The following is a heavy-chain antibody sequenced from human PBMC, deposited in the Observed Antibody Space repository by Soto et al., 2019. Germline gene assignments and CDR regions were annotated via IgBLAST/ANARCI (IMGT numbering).Heavy chain of an antibody. CDR3: AKGSNYGDHEYFQH. V-gene: IGHV3-64*01. J-gene: IGHJ1*01. D-gene: IGHD4-17*01. CDR2: ISSNGGST. CDR1: GFTFSSYA. Sequence: GGSLRLSCAASGFTFSSYAMHWVRQAPGKGLEYVSAISSNGGSTYYANSVKGRFTISRDNSKNTLYLQMGSLRAEDMAVYYCAKGSNYGDHEYFQHWGQGTLVTVSS.